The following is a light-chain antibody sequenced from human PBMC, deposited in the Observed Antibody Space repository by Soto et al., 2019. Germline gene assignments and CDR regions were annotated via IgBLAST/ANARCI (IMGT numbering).Light chain of an antibody. CDR2: AAS. V-gene: IGKV3-20*01. CDR3: QQQGT. CDR1: RSLSSSY. J-gene: IGKJ2*01. Sequence: EIVLTQSPGTLSLSPGERATLSCRASRSLSSSYVVWYQQKPGQAPRLLIYAASRRATGIPGRFSGSGSATEYTRPLSRLEPEDFAVYYCQQQGTFGQGTKLEIK.